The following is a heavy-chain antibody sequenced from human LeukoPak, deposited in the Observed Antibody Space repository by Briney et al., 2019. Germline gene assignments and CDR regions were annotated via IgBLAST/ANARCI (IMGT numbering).Heavy chain of an antibody. D-gene: IGHD2-15*01. J-gene: IGHJ4*02. CDR2: IYYSGST. CDR3: ARGDCSGGSCHLDY. CDR1: GGSISSYY. V-gene: IGHV4-59*01. Sequence: SETLSLTCTVSGGSISSYYRSWIRQPPGKGLEWVGYIYYSGSTNYNPSLKSRVTISVDTSKNQFSLKPSSVTAADTAVYYCARGDCSGGSCHLDYWGQGTLVTVSS.